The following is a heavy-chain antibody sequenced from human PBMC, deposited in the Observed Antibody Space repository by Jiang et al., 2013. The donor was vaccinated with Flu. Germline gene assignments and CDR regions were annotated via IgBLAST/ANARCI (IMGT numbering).Heavy chain of an antibody. J-gene: IGHJ4*02. D-gene: IGHD6-13*01. Sequence: IPIFGTANYAQKFQGRVTITADKSTSTAYMELSSLRSEDTAVYYCARGSYSSSWYYFDYWGQGTLVTVSS. V-gene: IGHV1-69*06. CDR3: ARGSYSSSWYYFDY. CDR2: IPIFGTA.